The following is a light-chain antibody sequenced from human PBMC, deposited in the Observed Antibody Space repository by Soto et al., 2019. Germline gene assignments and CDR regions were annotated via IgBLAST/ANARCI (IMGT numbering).Light chain of an antibody. V-gene: IGLV2-14*01. CDR3: SSYTSSNTLLYV. Sequence: SVLAQPASEDGSSGQSATISCTGTSSDVGGYNYVSWYQQHPGKAPKLMIYEVSNRPSGVSNRFSGSKSGNTASLTISGLQAEDEADYYCSSYTSSNTLLYVFGTGTKVTVL. CDR1: SSDVGGYNY. J-gene: IGLJ1*01. CDR2: EVS.